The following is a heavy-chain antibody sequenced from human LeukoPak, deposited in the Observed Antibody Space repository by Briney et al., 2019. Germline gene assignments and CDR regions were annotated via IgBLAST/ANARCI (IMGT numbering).Heavy chain of an antibody. J-gene: IGHJ4*02. CDR2: IYSGGST. CDR1: GFTVSSNY. D-gene: IGHD6-19*01. V-gene: IGHV3-66*01. Sequence: GGSLRLSCAASGFTVSSNYMSWVRQAPGKGLEWVSVIYSGGSTYYADSVKGRFTISRNNAKNSLYLQMNSLRGEDTALYYCARDKVAGSMAGSNFDYWGQGTLVTVSS. CDR3: ARDKVAGSMAGSNFDY.